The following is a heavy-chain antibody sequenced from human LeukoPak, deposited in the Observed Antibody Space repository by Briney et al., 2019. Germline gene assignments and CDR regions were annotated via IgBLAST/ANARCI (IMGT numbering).Heavy chain of an antibody. J-gene: IGHJ6*03. D-gene: IGHD3-3*01. CDR2: IYYSGST. CDR1: GGSISSYY. V-gene: IGHV4-59*01. Sequence: PSETLSLTCTVSGGSISSYYWSWIRQPPWMGLEWIGYIYYSGSTNYNPSLKSRVTISVDTSKNQFSLKLSSVTAADTAVYYCARQPTGLYNYLGTDTVNPLRFLEWFYYMDVWGKGTTVTVSS. CDR3: ARQPTGLYNYLGTDTVNPLRFLEWFYYMDV.